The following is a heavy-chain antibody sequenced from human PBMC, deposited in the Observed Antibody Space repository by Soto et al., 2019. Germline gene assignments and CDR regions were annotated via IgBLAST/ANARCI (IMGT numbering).Heavy chain of an antibody. CDR1: GFTFSDYY. Sequence: PRGSLRLSCAASGFTFSDYYMSWILQAPGKGLEWVSYISSSSSYTNYADSVKGRFTISRDNAKNSLYLQMNSLRAEDTAVYYCARLRISMVRIMDVWGQGTTVTVSS. CDR2: ISSSSSYT. CDR3: ARLRISMVRIMDV. V-gene: IGHV3-11*06. D-gene: IGHD3-10*01. J-gene: IGHJ6*02.